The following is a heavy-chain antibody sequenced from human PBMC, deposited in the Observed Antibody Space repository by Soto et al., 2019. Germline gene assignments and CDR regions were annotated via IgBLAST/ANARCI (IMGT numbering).Heavy chain of an antibody. Sequence: ASVKVSCKASGGTFSSYTISWVRQAPGQGLEWMGRIIPILGIANYAQKFQGRVTITADKSTSTAYMELSSLRSEDTAVYYCARVPHDYGDYIFDYWGQGTLVTVSS. CDR3: ARVPHDYGDYIFDY. D-gene: IGHD4-17*01. CDR2: IIPILGIA. J-gene: IGHJ4*02. CDR1: GGTFSSYT. V-gene: IGHV1-69*02.